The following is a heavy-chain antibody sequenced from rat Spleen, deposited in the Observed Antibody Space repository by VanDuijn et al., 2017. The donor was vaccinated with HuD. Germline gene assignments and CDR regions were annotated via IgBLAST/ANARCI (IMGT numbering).Heavy chain of an antibody. CDR1: GLTFNDHY. V-gene: IGHV5-22*01. CDR2: ISYGDSSGHSGT. J-gene: IGHJ2*01. Sequence: EVQLVESGGGLVQPGRSMKLSCAASGLTFNDHYMAWVRQAPKKGLEWVASISYGDSSGHSGTYYRDSVKGRFTISRDDAKSTLYLQMDSLRSEDTATYYCARRGTVPFDYWGQGVMVTVSS. CDR3: ARRGTVPFDY. D-gene: IGHD1-5*01.